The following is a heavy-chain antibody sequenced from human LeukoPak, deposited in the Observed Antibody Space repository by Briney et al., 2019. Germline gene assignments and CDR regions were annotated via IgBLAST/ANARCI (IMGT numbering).Heavy chain of an antibody. CDR1: GFTFGDYG. Sequence: GGSLRLSCAASGFTFGDYGMSWVRQAPGKGLEWVSGINWIGSSTGYADPVKGRFTIFRDNAKNSLYLQVNSLRVEDTALYYCARAVSSNWYYFDYWGQGTLDTVSS. CDR3: ARAVSSNWYYFDY. D-gene: IGHD6-13*01. CDR2: INWIGSST. V-gene: IGHV3-20*04. J-gene: IGHJ4*02.